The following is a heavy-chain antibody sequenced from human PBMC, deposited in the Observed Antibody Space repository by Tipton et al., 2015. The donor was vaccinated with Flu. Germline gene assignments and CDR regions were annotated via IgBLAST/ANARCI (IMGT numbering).Heavy chain of an antibody. Sequence: SLRLSCAASGFSFSSFGMHWVRQAPGKGLEWVALIWYDGSSKYYADSVKGRFSISRDNSKKTLYLQMNSLRIEGTAMYYCARAFSSGWFYLDYWGQGTLVTVSS. CDR2: IWYDGSSK. J-gene: IGHJ4*02. V-gene: IGHV3-33*01. CDR1: GFSFSSFG. CDR3: ARAFSSGWFYLDY. D-gene: IGHD6-19*01.